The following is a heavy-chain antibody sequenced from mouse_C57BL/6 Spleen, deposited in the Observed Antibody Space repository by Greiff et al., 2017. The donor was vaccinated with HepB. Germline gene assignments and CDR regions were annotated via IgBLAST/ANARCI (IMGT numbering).Heavy chain of an antibody. CDR2: IDPSDSYT. CDR1: GYTFTSYW. V-gene: IGHV1-69*01. Sequence: VQLQQPGAELVMPGASVKLSCKASGYTFTSYWMHWVKQRPGQGLEWIGEIDPSDSYTNYNQKFKGKSTLTVDKSSSTAYMQLSSLTSEDSAVYYCAIYGSSYGFAYWGQGTLVTVSA. D-gene: IGHD1-1*01. J-gene: IGHJ3*01. CDR3: AIYGSSYGFAY.